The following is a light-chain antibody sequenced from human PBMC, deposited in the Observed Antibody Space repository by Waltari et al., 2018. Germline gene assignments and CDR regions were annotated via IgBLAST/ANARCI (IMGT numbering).Light chain of an antibody. Sequence: DIVMTQSPEYLAVSLGERATVNCKSSQSVLYISNNKNYFAWYQLEPGQHPKLLIYWASTRESGVPARFGGSGSGTDFTLTISSLQAEDVAVYYCQQHYHTASLTFGGGTKVAI. CDR2: WAS. CDR3: QQHYHTASLT. V-gene: IGKV4-1*01. CDR1: QSVLYISNNKNY. J-gene: IGKJ4*01.